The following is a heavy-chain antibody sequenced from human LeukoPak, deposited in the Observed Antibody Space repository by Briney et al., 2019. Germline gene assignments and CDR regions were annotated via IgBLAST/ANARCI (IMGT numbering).Heavy chain of an antibody. CDR2: INSDGINT. V-gene: IGHV3-74*01. CDR1: GFTFSNYW. J-gene: IGHJ5*02. CDR3: ARDLGQYYDTSDNWFDP. D-gene: IGHD3-22*01. Sequence: GGSLRLPCAASGFTFSNYWMHWVRQAPGKGLVWVSRINSDGINTSYADSVKGRFTISRDNAKNTLNLQMNSLRAEDTAVYYCARDLGQYYDTSDNWFDPWGQGTLVTVSS.